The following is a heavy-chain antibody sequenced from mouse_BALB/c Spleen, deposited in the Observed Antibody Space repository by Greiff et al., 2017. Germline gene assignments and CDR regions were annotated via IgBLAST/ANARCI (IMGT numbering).Heavy chain of an antibody. CDR1: GFTFSSFG. V-gene: IGHV5-17*02. D-gene: IGHD2-2*01. Sequence: EVHLVESGGGLVQPGGSRKLSCAASGFTFSSFGMHWVRQAPEKGLEWVAYISSGSSTSYYPDTVKGRFTISRDNPKNTLYLQMTILRSEDTAMYYCARSWGYDGLYWYFDVWGAGTTVTVSS. J-gene: IGHJ1*01. CDR2: ISSGSSTS. CDR3: ARSWGYDGLYWYFDV.